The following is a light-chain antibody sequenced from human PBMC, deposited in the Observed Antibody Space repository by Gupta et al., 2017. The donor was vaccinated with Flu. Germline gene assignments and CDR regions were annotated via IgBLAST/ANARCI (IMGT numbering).Light chain of an antibody. J-gene: IGLJ3*02. V-gene: IGLV2-14*01. CDR1: SSDIGAYNY. CDR3: CSYTRLHTRV. CDR2: EVS. Sequence: QSALTQPASVSGSPGQSVTISCTGTSSDIGAYNYVSWYQHHPGKAPKLIIFEVSDRPSGISHHFSGSKSDTTASLTISGLQPEDEADYYCCSYTRLHTRVFGGGTKLTVL.